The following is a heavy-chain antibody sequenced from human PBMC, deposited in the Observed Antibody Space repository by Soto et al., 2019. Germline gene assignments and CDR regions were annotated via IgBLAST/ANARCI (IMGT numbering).Heavy chain of an antibody. Sequence: EVQLLESGGGLVQPGGSLRLSCAASGFTFSSYPMTWVRQAPGGGLHWVSSISGSGASTFYADSVKGRFTISRDNSKNTLTLQMSSLRAGDTAIYYCAKYSSSWDEDYWGQGTLVTVSS. CDR3: AKYSSSWDEDY. CDR1: GFTFSSYP. J-gene: IGHJ4*02. V-gene: IGHV3-23*01. D-gene: IGHD6-19*01. CDR2: ISGSGAST.